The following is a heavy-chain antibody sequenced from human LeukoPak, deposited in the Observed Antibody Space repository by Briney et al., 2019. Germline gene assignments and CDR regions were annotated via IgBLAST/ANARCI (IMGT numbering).Heavy chain of an antibody. J-gene: IGHJ4*02. Sequence: GGSLRLSCAASGFTFSSYAMSWVRQAAGKGLEWVSAISGSGGSTYYADSVKGRFTISRDNGKNSVYLQMNSLRADDTAMYYCARAVRAGGDYWGQGTLVTVSS. CDR1: GFTFSSYA. CDR3: ARAVRAGGDY. CDR2: ISGSGGST. D-gene: IGHD3-22*01. V-gene: IGHV3-23*01.